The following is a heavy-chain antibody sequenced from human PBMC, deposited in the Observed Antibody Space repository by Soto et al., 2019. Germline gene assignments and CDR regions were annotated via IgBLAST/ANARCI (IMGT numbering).Heavy chain of an antibody. Sequence: KQSQTLSLTCAISGDSVSSNSAAWNWIRQSPSRGLEWLGRTYYRSKWYNDYAVSVKSRITINPDTSKNQFSLQLNSVTPEDTAVYYCARAEYSGYDGSFDIWGQGTMVTVSS. CDR3: ARAEYSGYDGSFDI. V-gene: IGHV6-1*01. D-gene: IGHD5-12*01. CDR2: TYYRSKWYN. CDR1: GDSVSSNSAA. J-gene: IGHJ3*02.